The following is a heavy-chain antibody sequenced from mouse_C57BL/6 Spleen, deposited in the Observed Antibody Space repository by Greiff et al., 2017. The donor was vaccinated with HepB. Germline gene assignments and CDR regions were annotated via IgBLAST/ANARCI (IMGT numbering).Heavy chain of an antibody. CDR2: IDPNSGGT. Sequence: QVQLKQPGAELVKPGASVKLSCKASGYTFTSYWMHWVKQRPGRGLEWIGRIDPNSGGTKYNEKFKSKATLTVDKPSSTAYMQLSSLTSEDSAVYYCARSRGTAQASFAYWGQGTLVTVSA. CDR1: GYTFTSYW. CDR3: ARSRGTAQASFAY. V-gene: IGHV1-72*01. J-gene: IGHJ3*01. D-gene: IGHD3-2*02.